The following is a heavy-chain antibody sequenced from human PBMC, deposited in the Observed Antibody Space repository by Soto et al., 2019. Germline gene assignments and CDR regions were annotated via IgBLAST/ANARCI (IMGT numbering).Heavy chain of an antibody. J-gene: IGHJ4*02. CDR3: ARGGHVVVVTAALDY. D-gene: IGHD2-21*02. V-gene: IGHV1-46*01. Sequence: QVQLMQSGAEVKKPGASVKVSCKASGDTFTDYYIHWVRQAPGQGLEWMGTVNPSGGHTTYAQHFLGRVTRTWESSSXTLYRELTSLTSDDTAVYYCARGGHVVVVTAALDYWGQGTLVTVSS. CDR1: GDTFTDYY. CDR2: VNPSGGHT.